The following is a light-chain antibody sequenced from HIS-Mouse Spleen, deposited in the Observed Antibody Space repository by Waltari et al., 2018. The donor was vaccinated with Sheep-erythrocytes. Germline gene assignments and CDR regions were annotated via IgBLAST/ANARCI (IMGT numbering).Light chain of an antibody. CDR3: QQLNSYPFT. CDR2: AAS. Sequence: DIQLTQSPSFLSASVGDRVTITCRANQGISSDLAWYQQKPGKAPKHLIYAASTLQSGAPSRFCGSVSETEFTLSISRLPPRDFATYYCQQLNSYPFTFGPGTKVDIK. V-gene: IGKV1-9*01. CDR1: QGISSD. J-gene: IGKJ3*01.